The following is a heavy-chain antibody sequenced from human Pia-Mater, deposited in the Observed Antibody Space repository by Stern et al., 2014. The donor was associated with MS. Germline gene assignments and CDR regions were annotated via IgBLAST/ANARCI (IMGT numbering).Heavy chain of an antibody. D-gene: IGHD3-10*01. J-gene: IGHJ4*02. CDR2: IIPPFDTP. CDR1: GGTFRSYE. Sequence: QVQLGQSGAEVTKPGSSVKVSCKASGGTFRSYEITWVRQAPGPGLEWIGGIIPPFDTPTYAQKFQDRITISADESTNTAYLELSGLKSDDTAIYFCARAYTYYSNSAGYWCQGTLVTVSS. CDR3: ARAYTYYSNSAGY. V-gene: IGHV1-69*01.